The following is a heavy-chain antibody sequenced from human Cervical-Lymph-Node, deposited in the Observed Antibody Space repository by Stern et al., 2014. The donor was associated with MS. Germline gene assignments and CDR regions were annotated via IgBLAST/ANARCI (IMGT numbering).Heavy chain of an antibody. CDR2: NDWKDKT. J-gene: IGHJ4*02. D-gene: IGHD3-3*01. V-gene: IGHV2-70*04. Sequence: QVTLRESGPALVKPTQTLTLTCTFSGFSLVTSGVRVSWIRQPPGKALEWLARNDWKDKTFYNTSLMTRLTISKDTSKNQVVLTMTNVDPVDTATYYCARMMGSGYRHYFDYWAREPRSPS. CDR3: ARMMGSGYRHYFDY. CDR1: GFSLVTSGVR.